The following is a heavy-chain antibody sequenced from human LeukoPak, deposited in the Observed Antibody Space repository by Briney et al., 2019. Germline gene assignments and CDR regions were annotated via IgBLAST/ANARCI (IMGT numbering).Heavy chain of an antibody. CDR3: ARGGNYYDSSGYNEPYYYYYYMDV. Sequence: SETLSLTCTVSGYSISSGYYWGWIRQPPGKGLEWIGSNYHSGSTYYNPSLKSRVTISVDTSKNQFSLKLSSVTAADTAVYYCARGGNYYDSSGYNEPYYYYYYMDVWGKGTTVTVSS. CDR2: NYHSGST. J-gene: IGHJ6*03. D-gene: IGHD3-22*01. CDR1: GYSISSGYY. V-gene: IGHV4-38-2*02.